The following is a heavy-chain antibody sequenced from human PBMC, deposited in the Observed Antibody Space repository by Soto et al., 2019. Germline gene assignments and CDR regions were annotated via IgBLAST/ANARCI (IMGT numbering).Heavy chain of an antibody. CDR1: GGSFSNYA. CDR3: ARGSSRVAYCGGDCYSDAFDI. D-gene: IGHD2-21*02. Sequence: ASVKVSCKGCGGSFSNYAISWVRQAPGQGLEWMGGIIPIFNTANYAQKFQGRVTITADKSTSTAYMELRSLRSDDTAVYYCARGSSRVAYCGGDCYSDAFDIWGQGTMVTVSS. J-gene: IGHJ3*02. CDR2: IIPIFNTA. V-gene: IGHV1-69*06.